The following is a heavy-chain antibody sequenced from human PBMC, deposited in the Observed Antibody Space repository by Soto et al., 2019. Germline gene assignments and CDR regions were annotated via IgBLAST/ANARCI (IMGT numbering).Heavy chain of an antibody. CDR1: GGAISSSSYY. D-gene: IGHD3-9*01. Sequence: SETLSLTCTVSGGAISSSSYYWGWIRQPPGKGLEWIGSIYYSGSTYYNPSLKSRVTISVDTSKNQFSLKLSSVTAADTAVYYCARSERTIVTASADFDTWGQGTTLTVSS. J-gene: IGHJ6*02. CDR3: ARSERTIVTASADFDT. V-gene: IGHV4-39*07. CDR2: IYYSGST.